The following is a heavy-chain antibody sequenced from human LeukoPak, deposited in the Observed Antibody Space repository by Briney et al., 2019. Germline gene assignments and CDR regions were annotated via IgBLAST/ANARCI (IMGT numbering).Heavy chain of an antibody. CDR3: ALHDYGGNSGH. D-gene: IGHD4-23*01. CDR1: GGSISSGGYS. Sequence: PSETLSLTRAVSGGSISSGGYSWSWIRQPPGKGLEWIGYIYHSGSTYYNPSLKSRVTISVDRSKNQFSLKLSSVTAADTAVYYCALHDYGGNSGHWGQGTLVTVSS. J-gene: IGHJ4*02. V-gene: IGHV4-30-2*01. CDR2: IYHSGST.